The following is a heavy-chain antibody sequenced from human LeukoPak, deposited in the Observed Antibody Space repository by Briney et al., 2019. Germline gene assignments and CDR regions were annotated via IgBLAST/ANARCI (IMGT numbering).Heavy chain of an antibody. V-gene: IGHV1-58*01. J-gene: IGHJ2*01. D-gene: IGHD2/OR15-2a*01. CDR2: IVVVSGNT. CDR3: AAGAQRSMDESSQDL. CDR1: GFTFTSSA. Sequence: SVKVSCKASGFTFTSSAVQWVRQARGQRLEWIGWIVVVSGNTNYAQKFQERVTITRDMSTSTAYMELSGLRSEDTAVYYCAAGAQRSMDESSQDLWGRGTLVTVSS.